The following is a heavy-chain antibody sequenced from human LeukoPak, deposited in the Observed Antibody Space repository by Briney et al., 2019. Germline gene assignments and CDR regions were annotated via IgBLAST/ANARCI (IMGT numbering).Heavy chain of an antibody. Sequence: ETLSLTCTVSGGSISSSSYYWGWIRQPPGKGLEWVSAISGSGGSTYYADSVKGRFTISRDNSKNTLYLQMNSLRAEDTAVYYCAKAPRSAHDAFDIWGQGTMVTVSS. J-gene: IGHJ3*02. V-gene: IGHV3-23*01. CDR2: ISGSGGST. CDR1: GGSISSSSYY. CDR3: AKAPRSAHDAFDI.